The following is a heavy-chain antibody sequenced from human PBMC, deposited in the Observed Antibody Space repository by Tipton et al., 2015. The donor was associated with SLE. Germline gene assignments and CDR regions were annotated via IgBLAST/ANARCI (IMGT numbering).Heavy chain of an antibody. V-gene: IGHV3-30*18. D-gene: IGHD6-19*01. CDR2: ISYDGSNK. CDR3: AKDLGGSSGWYGVQNY. CDR1: GFTFSSYG. J-gene: IGHJ4*02. Sequence: SGFTFSSYGMHWVRQAPGKGLEWVAVISYDGSNKYYADSVKGRFTISRDNSKNTLYLQMNSLRAEDTAVYYCAKDLGGSSGWYGVQNYWGQGTLVTVSS.